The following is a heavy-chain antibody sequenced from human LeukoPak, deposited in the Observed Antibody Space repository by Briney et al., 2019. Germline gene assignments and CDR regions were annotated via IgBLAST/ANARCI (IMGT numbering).Heavy chain of an antibody. CDR1: GMTLSDYA. D-gene: IGHD1/OR15-1a*01. CDR3: ARGGWEQQSDAFDI. J-gene: IGHJ3*02. CDR2: ISSNGAST. V-gene: IGHV3-64*01. Sequence: PGGSLRLSCAASGMTLSDYAMHWVRQAPGKGLEYVSGISSNGASTYEANSVRGRIIISRDNSKNMLYLQVGRLRAEDMGVYYCARGGWEQQSDAFDIWGQGTMVTVSS.